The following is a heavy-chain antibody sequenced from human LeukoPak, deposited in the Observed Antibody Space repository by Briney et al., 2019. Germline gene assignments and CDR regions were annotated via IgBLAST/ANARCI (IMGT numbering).Heavy chain of an antibody. V-gene: IGHV4-34*01. D-gene: IGHD3-22*01. CDR3: ARGPPPYYYDSSGYNDY. CDR2: INHSGST. CDR1: GGSFSGYY. J-gene: IGHJ4*02. Sequence: SETLSLTCAVYGGSFSGYYGSWIRQPPGKGLEWIGEINHSGSTNYNPSLKSRVTISVDTSKNQFSLKLSSVTAADTAVYYCARGPPPYYYDSSGYNDYWGQGTLVTVSS.